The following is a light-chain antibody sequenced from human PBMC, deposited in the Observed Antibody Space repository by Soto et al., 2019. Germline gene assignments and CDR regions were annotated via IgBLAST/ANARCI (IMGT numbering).Light chain of an antibody. CDR1: QSVSSSF. V-gene: IGKV3-20*01. CDR2: GAS. CDR3: QQYGSSPRT. J-gene: IGKJ1*01. Sequence: EIVLTQSPGTLSLSPGERATLSCRASQSVSSSFLAWYQQKPGQAPRILIYGASSRATGIPDRFSGSGSGTDFTLTISRREPEDFAVYYCQQYGSSPRTFGQGKKVEIK.